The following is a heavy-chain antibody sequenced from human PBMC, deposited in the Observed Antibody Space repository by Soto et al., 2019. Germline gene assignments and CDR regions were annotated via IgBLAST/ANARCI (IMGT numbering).Heavy chain of an antibody. CDR2: ISGSGGTT. V-gene: IGHV3-23*01. J-gene: IGHJ6*02. Sequence: EVQLLESGGGLVQPGGSLRLSCAASGFTFSSYAMSWVRQAAGKGLEWVSDISGSGGTTYYADSVKGRFTISRDSSKNTLYLQMNSLRAEDTAVYYCAKGRAPFLGRGMDVWGQGTTVTVS. CDR3: AKGRAPFLGRGMDV. CDR1: GFTFSSYA.